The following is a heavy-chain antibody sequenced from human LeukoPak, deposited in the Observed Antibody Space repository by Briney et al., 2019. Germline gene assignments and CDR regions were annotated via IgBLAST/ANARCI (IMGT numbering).Heavy chain of an antibody. V-gene: IGHV3-49*03. CDR1: GFTFGDYA. Sequence: GRSLRLSCTASGFTFGDYAMSWFRQAPGKGLEWVGFIRSKAYGGTTEYAASVKGRFTISRDDSKNIAYLQMNSLKTEDTAVYYCRSYYDILTGYYTIDYWGQGTLVTVSS. CDR2: IRSKAYGGTT. D-gene: IGHD3-9*01. CDR3: RSYYDILTGYYTIDY. J-gene: IGHJ4*02.